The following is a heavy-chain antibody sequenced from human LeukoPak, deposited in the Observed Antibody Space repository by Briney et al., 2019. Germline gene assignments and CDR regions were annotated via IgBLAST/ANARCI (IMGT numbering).Heavy chain of an antibody. V-gene: IGHV4-4*02. J-gene: IGHJ4*02. Sequence: PSETLSLTCTVSLDSTTSNFWSWVRQPPGKGLEWIGEILRSGSTNYNPSLQSRVTISIDRSKNQIALELSSVTAADTAVYYCAREIVGGFNPGAYWGQGTLVTVSS. CDR2: ILRSGST. CDR1: LDSTTSNF. CDR3: AREIVGGFNPGAY. D-gene: IGHD1-14*01.